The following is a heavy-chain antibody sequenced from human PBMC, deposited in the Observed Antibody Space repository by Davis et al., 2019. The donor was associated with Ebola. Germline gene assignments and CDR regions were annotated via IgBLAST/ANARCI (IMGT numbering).Heavy chain of an antibody. CDR3: ARALISSGWWWFDY. J-gene: IGHJ4*02. V-gene: IGHV3-30-3*01. D-gene: IGHD6-19*01. CDR1: GFTFSSYA. CDR2: ISYDGSNK. Sequence: PGGSLRLSCAASGFTFSSYAMHWVRQAPGKGLEWVAVISYDGSNKYYADSVKGRFTISRDNSKNTLYLQMNSLRAEDTAVYYCARALISSGWWWFDYWGQGTLVTVSS.